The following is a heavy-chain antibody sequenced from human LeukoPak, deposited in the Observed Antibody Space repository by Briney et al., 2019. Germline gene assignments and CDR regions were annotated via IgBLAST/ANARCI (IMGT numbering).Heavy chain of an antibody. CDR3: ARETCSGGSCYNFDY. CDR2: IYYSGST. D-gene: IGHD2-15*01. J-gene: IGHJ4*02. V-gene: IGHV4-59*01. Sequence: SETLSLTCTVSGGSISSYYWSWIRQPPGKGLEWIGYIYYSGSTNYNPSLKSRVTISVDTSKNQFSLKLSSVTAADTAVYHCARETCSGGSCYNFDYWGQGTLVTVSS. CDR1: GGSISSYY.